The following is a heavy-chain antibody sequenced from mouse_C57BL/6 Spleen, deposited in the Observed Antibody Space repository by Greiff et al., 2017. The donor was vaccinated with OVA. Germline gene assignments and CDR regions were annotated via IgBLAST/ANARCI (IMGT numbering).Heavy chain of an antibody. J-gene: IGHJ2*01. D-gene: IGHD1-1*01. V-gene: IGHV1-18*01. CDR2: INPNNGGT. CDR3: ARRIITTVAYFDY. CDR1: GYTFTDYN. Sequence: EVQLQQSGPELVKPGASVKIPCKASGYTFTDYNMDWVKQSHGKSLEWIGDINPNNGGTIYNQKFKGKATLTVDKSSSTAYMELRSLTSEDTAVYYCARRIITTVAYFDYWGQGTTLTVSS.